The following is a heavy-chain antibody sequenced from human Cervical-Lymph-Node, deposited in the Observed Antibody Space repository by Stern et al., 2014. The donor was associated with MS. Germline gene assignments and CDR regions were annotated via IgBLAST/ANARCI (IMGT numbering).Heavy chain of an antibody. D-gene: IGHD4-23*01. CDR2: IYWDDDK. J-gene: IGHJ4*02. V-gene: IGHV2-5*02. Sequence: QVTLKESGPTLVKPTHTLTLTCSLSGFSLSTDEVGVVWIRQPPGKALEWLALIYWDDDKPYSPSLRSRLTITKDTSKNQVVLTMTNVDPVDTATYYCAHYIYGGKGFGFWGQGTLVTVSS. CDR3: AHYIYGGKGFGF. CDR1: GFSLSTDEVG.